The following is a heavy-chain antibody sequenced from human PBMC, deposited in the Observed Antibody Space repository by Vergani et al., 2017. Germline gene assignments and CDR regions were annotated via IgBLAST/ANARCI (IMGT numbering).Heavy chain of an antibody. D-gene: IGHD3-10*01. CDR2: ISAYNGNT. J-gene: IGHJ4*02. CDR3: ARSTLGGSGSSFDY. Sequence: VQLVQSGAEVEKPGESLKISCKGSGYSFTSYWIGWVRQAPGQGLEWMGWISAYNGNTNYAQKLQGRVTMTTDTSTSTAYMELRSLRSDDTAVYYCARSTLGGSGSSFDYWGQGTLVTVSS. V-gene: IGHV1-18*04. CDR1: GYSFTSYW.